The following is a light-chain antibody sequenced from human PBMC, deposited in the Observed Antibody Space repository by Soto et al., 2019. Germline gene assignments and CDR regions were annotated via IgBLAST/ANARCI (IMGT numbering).Light chain of an antibody. CDR2: GNS. V-gene: IGLV1-40*01. J-gene: IGLJ2*01. CDR3: QSYDSSLSGSV. Sequence: QSVLTQPPSVSGAPGQRVTISCTGSSSNIGAGYDVHWYQQLPGTAPKLLISGNSNRPSGVPDRFSGYKSGTSASLAITGLKAEDEADYYCQSYDSSLSGSVFGGGTKLTVL. CDR1: SSNIGAGYD.